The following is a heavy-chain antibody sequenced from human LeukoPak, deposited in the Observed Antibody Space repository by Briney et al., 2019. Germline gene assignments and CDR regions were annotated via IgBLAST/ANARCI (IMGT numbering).Heavy chain of an antibody. D-gene: IGHD5-18*01. Sequence: GASVKVSCKASGGTFSSYAISWVRQAPGQGLEWMGGIIPIFGTANYAQKFQGRVTITADESTSTAYMELSSLRSEDTAVYYCARAVDTAMDIGPIGYWGQGTLVTVSS. CDR1: GGTFSSYA. CDR3: ARAVDTAMDIGPIGY. J-gene: IGHJ4*02. V-gene: IGHV1-69*13. CDR2: IIPIFGTA.